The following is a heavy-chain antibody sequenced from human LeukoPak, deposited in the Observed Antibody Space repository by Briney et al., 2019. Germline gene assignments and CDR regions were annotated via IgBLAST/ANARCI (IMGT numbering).Heavy chain of an antibody. CDR3: ARDRPSLLWFGELSGWFDP. CDR2: ISGSGGST. CDR1: GFTFSSYA. Sequence: QPGGSLRLSCAASGFTFSSYAMSWVRQAPGKGLEWVSAISGSGGSTYYADSVKGRFTISRDNAKNTLYLQMNSLRAEDTAVYYCARDRPSLLWFGELSGWFDPWGQGTLVTVSS. D-gene: IGHD3-10*01. V-gene: IGHV3-23*01. J-gene: IGHJ5*02.